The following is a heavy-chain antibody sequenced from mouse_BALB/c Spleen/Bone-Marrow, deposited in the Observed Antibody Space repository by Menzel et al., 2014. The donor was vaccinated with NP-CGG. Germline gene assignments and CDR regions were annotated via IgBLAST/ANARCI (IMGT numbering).Heavy chain of an antibody. V-gene: IGHV4-1*02. J-gene: IGHJ4*01. CDR1: GFDFRRYW. Sequence: EVKLMESGGGLVQPGGSLKLSCAASGFDFRRYWMSWVRQAPGKGLEWIGEINPDSSTINYTPSLKDKFIISRDNAKNTLYLQMSKVRSEDTALYYCARPDYGSAMDYWGQGTSVTVSS. D-gene: IGHD1-1*01. CDR3: ARPDYGSAMDY. CDR2: INPDSSTI.